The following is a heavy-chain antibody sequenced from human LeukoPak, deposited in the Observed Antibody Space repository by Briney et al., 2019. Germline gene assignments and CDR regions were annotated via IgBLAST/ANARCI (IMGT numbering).Heavy chain of an antibody. CDR2: ISYDGSNK. D-gene: IGHD3-3*01. V-gene: IGHV3-30-3*01. CDR3: ARDRAYYDFWSGPDY. J-gene: IGHJ4*02. Sequence: GGSLRLSCAASGFTFSSYAMHWVRQAPGKGLEWVAVISYDGSNKYYADSVKGRFTISRDNSKNTLYLQMNSLRAEDTAVYYCARDRAYYDFWSGPDYWGQGTLVTVSS. CDR1: GFTFSSYA.